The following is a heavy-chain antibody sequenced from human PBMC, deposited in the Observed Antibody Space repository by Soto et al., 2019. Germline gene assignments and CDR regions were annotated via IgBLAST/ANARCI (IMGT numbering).Heavy chain of an antibody. D-gene: IGHD3-10*01. CDR2: IDHSGST. CDR1: GGSFSGYY. CDR3: ARVTSGSGSSTDAFDI. V-gene: IGHV4-34*01. J-gene: IGHJ3*02. Sequence: SETLSLTCAVYGGSFSGYYWSWIRQPPGKGLEWIGEIDHSGSTNYNPSLKSRVTISVDTSKNQFSLKLSSVTAADTAVYYCARVTSGSGSSTDAFDIWGQGTMPTVSS.